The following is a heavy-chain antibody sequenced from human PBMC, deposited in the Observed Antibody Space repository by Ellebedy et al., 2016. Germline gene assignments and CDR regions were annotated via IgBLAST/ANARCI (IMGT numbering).Heavy chain of an antibody. D-gene: IGHD3-16*01. CDR1: GYTFTGYY. CDR3: ARVQVTYYLYYYGMDV. V-gene: IGHV1-2*02. J-gene: IGHJ6*02. Sequence: ASVKVSXXASGYTFTGYYMHWVRQAPGQGLEWMGWINPNSGGTNYAQKFQGRVTMTRDTSISTAYMELSRLRSDDTAVYYCARVQVTYYLYYYGMDVWGQGTTVTVSS. CDR2: INPNSGGT.